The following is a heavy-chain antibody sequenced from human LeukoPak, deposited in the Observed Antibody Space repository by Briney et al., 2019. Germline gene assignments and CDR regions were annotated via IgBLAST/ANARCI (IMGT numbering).Heavy chain of an antibody. CDR3: ARDWGYYGSGSTPDY. CDR1: GFTFRSYA. CDR2: IKQDGSEK. D-gene: IGHD3-10*01. J-gene: IGHJ4*02. Sequence: GGSLRLSCAVSGFTFRSYAMNWVRQAPGKGLEWVANIKQDGSEKYYVDSVKGRFTISRDNAKNSLYLQMNSLRAEDTAVYYCARDWGYYGSGSTPDYWGQGTLVTVSS. V-gene: IGHV3-7*01.